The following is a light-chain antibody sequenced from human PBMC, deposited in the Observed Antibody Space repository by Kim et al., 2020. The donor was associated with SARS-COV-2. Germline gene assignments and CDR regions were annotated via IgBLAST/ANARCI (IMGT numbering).Light chain of an antibody. Sequence: EIVLTQSPATLSLSPGERATLSCRASQSVSSYLAWYQQKPGQAPRLLIYDASNRATGIPARFSGSGSGTDFTLTISSLEPEDFAVYYCQQHNNWPPYTFGRGTKLEI. J-gene: IGKJ2*01. CDR1: QSVSSY. CDR2: DAS. V-gene: IGKV3-11*01. CDR3: QQHNNWPPYT.